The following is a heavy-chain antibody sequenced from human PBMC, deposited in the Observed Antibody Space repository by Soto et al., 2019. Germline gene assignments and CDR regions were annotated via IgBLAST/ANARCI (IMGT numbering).Heavy chain of an antibody. CDR1: GVTIRGYY. Sequence: SETLSLTCNVSGVTIRGYYWNWIRQPPGKTLEWIGEINHSGSTNYNPSLKSRVTISVDTSKNQFSLRLSSVTAADTAVYYCARDSSGFDYWGQGTLVTVSS. CDR3: ARDSSGFDY. V-gene: IGHV4-34*01. D-gene: IGHD3-22*01. CDR2: INHSGST. J-gene: IGHJ4*02.